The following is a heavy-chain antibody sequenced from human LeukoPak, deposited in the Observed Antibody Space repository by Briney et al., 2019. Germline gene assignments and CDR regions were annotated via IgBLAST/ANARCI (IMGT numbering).Heavy chain of an antibody. CDR1: GVSISSSNSY. V-gene: IGHV4-61*05. D-gene: IGHD1-26*01. CDR2: IYYSGST. J-gene: IGHJ3*02. CDR3: ARGPVGGATYYDGDAFDI. Sequence: SETLSLTCSVSGVSISSSNSYWGWIRQPPGKGLEWIGYIYYSGSTNYNPSLKSRVTISVDTSKNQFSLKLSSVTAVDTAVYYCARGPVGGATYYDGDAFDIWGQGTMVTVSS.